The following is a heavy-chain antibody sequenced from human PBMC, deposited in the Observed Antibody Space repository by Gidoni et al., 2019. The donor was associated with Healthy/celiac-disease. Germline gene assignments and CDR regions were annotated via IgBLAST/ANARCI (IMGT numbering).Heavy chain of an antibody. D-gene: IGHD3-10*01. J-gene: IGHJ6*02. CDR3: ARARVRGGDYYYYGMDV. CDR1: GFTFSSYG. V-gene: IGHV3-33*01. Sequence: QVQLVESGGGVVQPGRSLRLSCAASGFTFSSYGMHWVRQAPGKGLEWVAVIWYDGSNKYYADSVKGRFTISRDNSKNTLYLQMNSLRAEDTAVYYCARARVRGGDYYYYGMDVWGQGTTVTVSS. CDR2: IWYDGSNK.